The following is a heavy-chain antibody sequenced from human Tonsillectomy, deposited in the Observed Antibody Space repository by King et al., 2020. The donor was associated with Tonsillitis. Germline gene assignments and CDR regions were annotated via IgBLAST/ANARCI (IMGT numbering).Heavy chain of an antibody. Sequence: DVQLVESGGGLVKPGGSLRLSCAASGFSFSNAWMNWVRQAPGKGLEWVGRIKSKTDGGTTDYAAPVKGRLTISRDDSKNTLYLQMNSLKTEDTAVYYCTTDPDYYDSSGTGYWGQGALVSVSS. V-gene: IGHV3-15*07. D-gene: IGHD3-22*01. CDR2: IKSKTDGGTT. J-gene: IGHJ4*02. CDR3: TTDPDYYDSSGTGY. CDR1: GFSFSNAW.